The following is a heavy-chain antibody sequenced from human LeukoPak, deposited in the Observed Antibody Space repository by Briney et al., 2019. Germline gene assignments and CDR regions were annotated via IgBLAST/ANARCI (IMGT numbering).Heavy chain of an antibody. Sequence: ASVKVSCKASGFTFTSSAVQWVRQARGQRLEWIGWIVVGSGNTNYAQKFQERVTMTRDTSISTAYMELSRLRSDDTAVYYCARDYCSSTSCLFDYWGQGTLVTVSS. CDR2: IVVGSGNT. CDR1: GFTFTSSA. D-gene: IGHD2-2*01. J-gene: IGHJ4*02. V-gene: IGHV1-58*01. CDR3: ARDYCSSTSCLFDY.